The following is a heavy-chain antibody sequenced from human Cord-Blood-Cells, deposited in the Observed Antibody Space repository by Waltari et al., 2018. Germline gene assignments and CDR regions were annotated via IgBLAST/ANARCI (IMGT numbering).Heavy chain of an antibody. CDR3: AILAARSNLDY. D-gene: IGHD6-6*01. CDR2: INPHRGGK. V-gene: IGHV1-2*06. CDR1: GYTFTGYY. Sequence: QVQLVQSGAEVKKPGASVKVSCKASGYTFTGYYMHSVRQAPGQGLEWMGRINPHRGGKNYAQKFQGRVNMTRDTSISTAYMELSRLRSDDTAVYYCAILAARSNLDYWGQGTLVTVSS. J-gene: IGHJ4*02.